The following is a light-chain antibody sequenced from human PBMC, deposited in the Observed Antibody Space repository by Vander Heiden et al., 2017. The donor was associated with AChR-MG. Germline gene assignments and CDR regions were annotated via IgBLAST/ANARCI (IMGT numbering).Light chain of an antibody. CDR3: QQNLRYPFN. V-gene: IGKV1-5*03. J-gene: IGKJ4*01. Sequence: DIQMTQSPSTLSASIGDRVTITCRASQNIFSWLAWYQQKPGKAPRLLIFKASTLQTGVPSRFSGSGSGTELTLTIDSLQPDDFATYYCQQNLRYPFNFGGGTKVDI. CDR2: KAS. CDR1: QNIFSW.